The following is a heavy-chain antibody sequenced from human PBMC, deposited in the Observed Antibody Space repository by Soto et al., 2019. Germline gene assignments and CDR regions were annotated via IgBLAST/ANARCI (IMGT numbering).Heavy chain of an antibody. D-gene: IGHD6-25*01. J-gene: IGHJ4*02. CDR2: IYSGGYT. Sequence: EVQLVESGGGLIQPGGSLRLSCAVSGFTVSNNYMSWVRQAPGKGLEGVSVIYSGGYTAYGDSVKGRFTISRDNSKNHLFPQIKAPGPDHPACFYWGSAPGGGGYWGQGTLVTVSS. V-gene: IGHV3-53*01. CDR3: GSAPGGGGY. CDR1: GFTVSNNY.